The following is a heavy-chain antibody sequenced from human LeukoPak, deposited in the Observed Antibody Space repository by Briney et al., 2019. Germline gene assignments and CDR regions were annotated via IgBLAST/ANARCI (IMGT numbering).Heavy chain of an antibody. CDR3: ARYCGGDCYTPHDAFDI. V-gene: IGHV3-7*05. Sequence: GGSLTLSCAVSGFTFGSRGKSWVGQAPGKGLDLVANIKQDGGEKYYVDSVKGRFIISRDNAKNSLYLQMNGLRAEDTAMYYCARYCGGDCYTPHDAFDIWGQGTLVTVSS. CDR1: GFTFGSRG. CDR2: IKQDGGEK. J-gene: IGHJ3*02. D-gene: IGHD2-21*02.